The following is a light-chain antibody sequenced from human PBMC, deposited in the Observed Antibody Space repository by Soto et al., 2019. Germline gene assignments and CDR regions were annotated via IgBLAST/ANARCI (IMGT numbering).Light chain of an antibody. J-gene: IGKJ2*01. CDR3: HQYNNWPPYT. CDR2: GAS. Sequence: EIVMTQSPATLSVFPGERATLSCRASQSISTNLAWYQQKPGRAPRLLIYGASARATGIPARFSGSGSGTEFTVTISSLQSEDFAVYYCHQYNNWPPYTFGQGTKQEIK. CDR1: QSISTN. V-gene: IGKV3-15*01.